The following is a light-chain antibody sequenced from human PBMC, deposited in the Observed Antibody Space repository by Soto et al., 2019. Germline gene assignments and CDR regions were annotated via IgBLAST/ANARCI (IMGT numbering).Light chain of an antibody. CDR1: SNDVGGYNY. CDR2: EVS. CDR3: SSYASSNNYV. Sequence: QSALTQPPSPSGSPGQSVTISCTGNSNDVGGYNYVSWYQQHPGKAPKLMIYEVSKRPSGVPDRFSGSKSGNTASLTVSGLQAEDEADYYCSSYASSNNYVFGTGTKVTVL. J-gene: IGLJ1*01. V-gene: IGLV2-8*01.